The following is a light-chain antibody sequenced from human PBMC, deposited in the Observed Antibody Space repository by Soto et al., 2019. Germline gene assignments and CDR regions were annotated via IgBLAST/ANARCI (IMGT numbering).Light chain of an antibody. V-gene: IGKV1-8*01. CDR3: QQYYSYPRT. Sequence: AIRMHQSPSSFSASTGARVPITGRASQGISSYLAWYQQKPGKAPKLLIYAASTLRSGVPSRFSGSGSGTDFTLTISCLQSEEFATYYCQQYYSYPRTFGQGTKVDIK. CDR1: QGISSY. CDR2: AAS. J-gene: IGKJ1*01.